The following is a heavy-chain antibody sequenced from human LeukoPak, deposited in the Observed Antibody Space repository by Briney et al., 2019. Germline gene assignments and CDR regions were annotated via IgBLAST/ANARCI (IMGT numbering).Heavy chain of an antibody. CDR1: GGSFSGYY. Sequence: SETLSLTCAVYGGSFSGYYWSWIRQPPGKGLEWIGEINHSGRTNYNPSLKSRVTISVDTSKNQFSLKLSSVTAADTAVYFCARVGYSYVINDWSRTGLGAYPTKYYYHMDVWGKGTMVTVSS. CDR3: ARVGYSYVINDWSRTGLGAYPTKYYYHMDV. D-gene: IGHD5-18*01. CDR2: INHSGRT. V-gene: IGHV4-34*01. J-gene: IGHJ6*03.